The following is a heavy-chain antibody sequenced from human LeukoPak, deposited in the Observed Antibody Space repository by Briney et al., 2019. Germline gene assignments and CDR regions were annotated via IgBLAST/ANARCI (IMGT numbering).Heavy chain of an antibody. D-gene: IGHD6-19*01. CDR2: INWNGGST. CDR3: ARGRSGWSMTGGYYMDV. V-gene: IGHV3-20*04. Sequence: PGGSLRLSCAASGFTFDDYGMSWVRQAPGKGLEWVSGINWNGGSTGYADSVKGRFTISRDNAKNSLYLQMNSLRAEDTALYYCARGRSGWSMTGGYYMDVWGKGTTVTASS. CDR1: GFTFDDYG. J-gene: IGHJ6*03.